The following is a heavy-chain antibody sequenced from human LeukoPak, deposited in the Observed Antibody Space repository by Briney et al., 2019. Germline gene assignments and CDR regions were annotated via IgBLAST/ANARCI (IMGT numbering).Heavy chain of an antibody. V-gene: IGHV4-59*01. Sequence: PSETLSLTCTVSGGSISSYYWSWIRQPPGKGLEWIGYIYYSGSTNYNPSLKSRVTISVDTSKNQFSLKLSSVTAADTAVYYCARDHDVYYDSSGGKFDYWGQGTLVTVSS. D-gene: IGHD3-22*01. CDR3: ARDHDVYYDSSGGKFDY. J-gene: IGHJ4*02. CDR2: IYYSGST. CDR1: GGSISSYY.